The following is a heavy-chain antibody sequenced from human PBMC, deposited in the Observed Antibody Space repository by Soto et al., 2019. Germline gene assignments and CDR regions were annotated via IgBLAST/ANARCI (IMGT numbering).Heavy chain of an antibody. CDR2: IDPSDSYT. CDR1: GYSFTLYW. V-gene: IGHV5-10-1*01. CDR3: ARHGDPYGSGSYYGYYGMDV. J-gene: IGHJ6*02. Sequence: PGESLKISCKGSGYSFTLYWISWVRQMPGKGLEWMGRIDPSDSYTNYSPSFQGHVTISADKSISTAYLQWSSLKASDTAMYYCARHGDPYGSGSYYGYYGMDVWGQGTTVTVSS. D-gene: IGHD3-10*01.